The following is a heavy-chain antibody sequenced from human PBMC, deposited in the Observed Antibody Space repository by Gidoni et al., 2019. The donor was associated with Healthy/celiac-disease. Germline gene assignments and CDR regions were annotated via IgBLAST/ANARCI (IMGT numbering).Heavy chain of an antibody. V-gene: IGHV4-4*07. CDR1: GGSISSYY. CDR3: ARDWGSVGAKHRSAFDI. Sequence: QVQLQESGPGLVKPSEALSLTCTVSGGSISSYYWSWIRQPAGKVLEWIVRIYTRGSTNYHPSHKSRVTMSVDTSKNQFSLKLSSVPAADTAVYYCARDWGSVGAKHRSAFDIWGQGTMVTVSS. CDR2: IYTRGST. J-gene: IGHJ3*02. D-gene: IGHD1-26*01.